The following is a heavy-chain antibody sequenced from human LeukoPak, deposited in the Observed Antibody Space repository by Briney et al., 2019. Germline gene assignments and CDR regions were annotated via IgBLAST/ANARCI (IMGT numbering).Heavy chain of an antibody. D-gene: IGHD3-22*01. CDR2: IYYSGST. CDR3: ARFPHYYDSSNSYVRFYFDY. CDR1: GGSISSGGYS. J-gene: IGHJ4*02. V-gene: IGHV4-30-4*07. Sequence: SQTLSLTCAVSGGSISSGGYSWSWIRQPPGKGLEWIGYIYYSGSTYYNPSLKSRVTISVDTSKNQFSLKLSSVTAADTAVYYCARFPHYYDSSNSYVRFYFDYWAQGSLVTVSS.